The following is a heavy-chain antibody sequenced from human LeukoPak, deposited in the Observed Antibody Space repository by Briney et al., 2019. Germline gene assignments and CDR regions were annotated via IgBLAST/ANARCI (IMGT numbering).Heavy chain of an antibody. CDR2: IDPCGSYT. CDR3: ATLAGDCSSTSCYAGGRDY. D-gene: IGHD2-2*01. Sequence: GEALEISFKGSGYRFTSYWNSWGRPSSGKGLGWMGRIDPCGSYTNYSPSFQGHVTISADKSISTAYLQWSSLKASDTAMYYCATLAGDCSSTSCYAGGRDYWGQGTLVTVSS. CDR1: GYRFTSYW. J-gene: IGHJ4*02. V-gene: IGHV5-10-1*01.